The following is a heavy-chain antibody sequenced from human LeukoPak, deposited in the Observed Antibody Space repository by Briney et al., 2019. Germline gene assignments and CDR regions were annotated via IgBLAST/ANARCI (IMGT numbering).Heavy chain of an antibody. CDR3: ARNENSGWGYFDY. J-gene: IGHJ4*02. CDR2: IGGSNGIT. Sequence: GGSLTLSCAASRFTFNSYAMSWVRQAPGRGLEWVSVIGGSNGITFYVGSVKGRFTISRDNPKDTLYLQMNSLRAEDTAVYYCARNENSGWGYFDYWGQGTLVTVSS. V-gene: IGHV3-23*01. D-gene: IGHD5-12*01. CDR1: RFTFNSYA.